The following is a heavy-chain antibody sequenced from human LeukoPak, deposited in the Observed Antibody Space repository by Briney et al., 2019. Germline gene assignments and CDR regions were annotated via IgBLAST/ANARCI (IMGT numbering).Heavy chain of an antibody. V-gene: IGHV1-69*05. J-gene: IGHJ6*03. CDR2: IIPIFGTA. Sequence: SVKVSCKASGGTFSSYAISWVRRAPGQGLEWMGGIIPIFGTANYAQKFQGRVTITTDESTSTAYMELSSLRSEDTAVYYCARAVERGYYMDVWGKGTTVTVSS. D-gene: IGHD5-24*01. CDR1: GGTFSSYA. CDR3: ARAVERGYYMDV.